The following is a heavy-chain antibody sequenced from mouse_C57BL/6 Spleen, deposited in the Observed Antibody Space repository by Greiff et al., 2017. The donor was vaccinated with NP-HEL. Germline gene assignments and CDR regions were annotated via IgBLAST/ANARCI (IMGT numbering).Heavy chain of an antibody. J-gene: IGHJ1*03. CDR2: IDPSDSYT. D-gene: IGHD2-13*01. Sequence: QVQLKQSGAELVMPGASVKLSCKASGYTFTSYWMHWVKQRPGQGLEWIGEIDPSDSYTNYNQKFKGKSTLTVDKSSSTAYMQLSSLTSEDSAVYYCARGGGENWYFDVWGTGTTVTVSS. CDR3: ARGGGENWYFDV. CDR1: GYTFTSYW. V-gene: IGHV1-69*01.